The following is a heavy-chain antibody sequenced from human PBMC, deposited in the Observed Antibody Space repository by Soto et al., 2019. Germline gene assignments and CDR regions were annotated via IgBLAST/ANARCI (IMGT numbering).Heavy chain of an antibody. CDR1: GGSISSYY. Sequence: SAILSLTCTVSGGSISSYYWSWIRQPPGKGLEWIGYIYYSGSTNYNPSLKSRVTISVDTSKNQFSLKLSSVTAADTAVYYCERTPGIAAGYNWFDPWGHGILVTVSS. CDR3: ERTPGIAAGYNWFDP. V-gene: IGHV4-59*01. J-gene: IGHJ5*02. CDR2: IYYSGST. D-gene: IGHD6-13*01.